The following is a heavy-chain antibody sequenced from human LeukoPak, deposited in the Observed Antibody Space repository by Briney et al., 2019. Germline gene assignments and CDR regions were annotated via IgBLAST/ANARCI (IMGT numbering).Heavy chain of an antibody. CDR1: GGTFSSYA. D-gene: IGHD4-17*01. Sequence: SVEVSCKASGGTFSSYAISWVRQAPGQGLEWMGGIIPIFGTANYAQKFQGRVTITADESTSTAYMELSSLRSEDTAVYYCARAGYDYGDYVVVSYDYWGQGTLVTVSS. CDR3: ARAGYDYGDYVVVSYDY. CDR2: IIPIFGTA. V-gene: IGHV1-69*01. J-gene: IGHJ4*02.